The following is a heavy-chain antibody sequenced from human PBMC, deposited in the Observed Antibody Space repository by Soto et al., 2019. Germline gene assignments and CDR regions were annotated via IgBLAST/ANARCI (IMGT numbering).Heavy chain of an antibody. Sequence: QLQLQESGPGLVKPSETLSLTCTVSGDSISSSGYYWGWIRQPPGKGLEWIDIISYSGSTYYNPSLKSRVTISADTSKNQFSLRLSSVTVADTAVYYCARHSAAGTTSGGQGTLVTVSS. CDR3: ARHSAAGTTS. CDR1: GDSISSSGYY. D-gene: IGHD1-1*01. V-gene: IGHV4-39*01. CDR2: ISYSGST. J-gene: IGHJ4*02.